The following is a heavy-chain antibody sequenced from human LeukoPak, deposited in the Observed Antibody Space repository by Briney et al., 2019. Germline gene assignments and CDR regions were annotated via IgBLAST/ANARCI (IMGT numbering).Heavy chain of an antibody. Sequence: PGGSLRLSCAASGFTFSSYAMSWVRQAPGKGLEWVSAISGSGGSTYYADSVKGRFTISRDNSKNTLYLQMNSLRAEDTAVYYCARTSGYGGNSDFDYWGQGTLVTVSS. CDR3: ARTSGYGGNSDFDY. D-gene: IGHD4-23*01. CDR1: GFTFSSYA. J-gene: IGHJ4*02. V-gene: IGHV3-23*01. CDR2: ISGSGGST.